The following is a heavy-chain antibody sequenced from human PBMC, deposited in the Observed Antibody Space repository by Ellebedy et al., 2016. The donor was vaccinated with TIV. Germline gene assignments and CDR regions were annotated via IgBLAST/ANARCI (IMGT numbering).Heavy chain of an antibody. CDR1: GYTFTSYA. D-gene: IGHD6-19*01. Sequence: ASVKVSCKASGYTFTSYAMHWVRQAPGQRLEWMGWINAGNGNTKYEEKFQGRVTITRDTSASTAYMELSSLRSEDTAVYYCARARSGWYNFDYWGQGTLVTVSS. J-gene: IGHJ4*02. V-gene: IGHV1-3*01. CDR3: ARARSGWYNFDY. CDR2: INAGNGNT.